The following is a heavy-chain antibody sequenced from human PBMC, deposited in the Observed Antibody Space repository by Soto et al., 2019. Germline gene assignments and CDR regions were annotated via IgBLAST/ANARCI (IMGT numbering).Heavy chain of an antibody. J-gene: IGHJ6*02. Sequence: GASVKVSCKASGYTFTSYCISWVRQAPGQGLEWMGWISAYNGNTNYAQKLQGRVTMTTDTSTSTAYMELRSLRSDDTAVYYCARDGSGSYYLYYYYGMDVWGQGTTVTVS. CDR1: GYTFTSYC. CDR3: ARDGSGSYYLYYYYGMDV. D-gene: IGHD3-10*01. V-gene: IGHV1-18*01. CDR2: ISAYNGNT.